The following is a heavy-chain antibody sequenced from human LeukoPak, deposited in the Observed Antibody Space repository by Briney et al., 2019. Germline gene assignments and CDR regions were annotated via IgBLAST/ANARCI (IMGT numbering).Heavy chain of an antibody. D-gene: IGHD6-19*01. CDR1: GFTFSSYA. V-gene: IGHV3-30-3*01. CDR3: ARGTVAGAFDY. Sequence: GRSLRLSCAASGFTFSSYAMHWVRQAPGKGLEWVAVISYDGSNKYYADSVKGRFTISRDNSKNTLYLQMNSLRAEDTAVYYCARGTVAGAFDYWGQGALVTVSS. J-gene: IGHJ4*02. CDR2: ISYDGSNK.